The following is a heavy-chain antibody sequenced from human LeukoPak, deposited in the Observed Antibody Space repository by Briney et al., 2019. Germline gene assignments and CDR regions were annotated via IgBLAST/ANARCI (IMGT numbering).Heavy chain of an antibody. CDR2: ISGSGGST. CDR3: AKAIYGHYAGPYYFDY. D-gene: IGHD4-17*01. V-gene: IGHV3-23*01. CDR1: GFTFSSYA. Sequence: GGSLRLSCAACGFTFSSYAMSWVRQAPGKGLEGVSAISGSGGSTYYADAVKGRFTIARENAKKTLYLEMNSLSAEDTAVYYCAKAIYGHYAGPYYFDYWGQGTLVTVST. J-gene: IGHJ4*02.